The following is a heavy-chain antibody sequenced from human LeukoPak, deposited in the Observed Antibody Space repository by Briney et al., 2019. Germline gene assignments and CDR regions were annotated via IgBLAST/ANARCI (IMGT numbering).Heavy chain of an antibody. CDR3: ARDLSQDGDYVNAFDI. V-gene: IGHV4-31*03. CDR2: IYYSGST. Sequence: SETLSLTCTVSGGSISSGGYYWSWLRQHPGTGLEWIGYIYYSGSTYYNPSLKSRVTISVDTSKNQFSLKLSSVTAADTAVYYCARDLSQDGDYVNAFDIWGQGTMVTVSS. J-gene: IGHJ3*02. CDR1: GGSISSGGYY. D-gene: IGHD4-17*01.